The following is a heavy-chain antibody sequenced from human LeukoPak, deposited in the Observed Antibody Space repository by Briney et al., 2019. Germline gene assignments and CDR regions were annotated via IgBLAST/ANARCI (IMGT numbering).Heavy chain of an antibody. Sequence: SVKVSCKASGYTFTSYAISWVRQAPGQGLEWMGGIIPIFGTANYAQKFQGRVTITADESTSTAYMELSSLRPEDTAVYYCARDGGTIFASYFDYWGQGTLVTVSS. CDR3: ARDGGTIFASYFDY. CDR1: GYTFTSYA. V-gene: IGHV1-69*13. D-gene: IGHD3-3*01. J-gene: IGHJ4*02. CDR2: IIPIFGTA.